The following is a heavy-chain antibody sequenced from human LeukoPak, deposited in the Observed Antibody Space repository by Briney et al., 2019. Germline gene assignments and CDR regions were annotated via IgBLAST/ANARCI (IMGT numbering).Heavy chain of an antibody. CDR3: ARVMVRGVIIPNWFDP. CDR2: MNPNSGNT. J-gene: IGHJ5*02. CDR1: GYTFTSYD. Sequence: ASVKVSCKASGYTFTSYDINWMRQATGQGLEWMGWMNPNSGNTGYAQKFQGRVTMTRNTSISTAYMELRSLRSDDTAVYYCARVMVRGVIIPNWFDPWGQGTLVTVSS. D-gene: IGHD3-10*01. V-gene: IGHV1-8*01.